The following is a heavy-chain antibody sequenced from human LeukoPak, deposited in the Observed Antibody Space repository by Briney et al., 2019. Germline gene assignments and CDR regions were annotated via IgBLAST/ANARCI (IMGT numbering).Heavy chain of an antibody. J-gene: IGHJ5*02. CDR3: ARGYCSGGSCNEWFDP. CDR1: GGTFSSYA. D-gene: IGHD2-15*01. V-gene: IGHV1-69*06. CDR2: IIPIFGTA. Sequence: SVKVSCKASGGTFSSYAISWVRQAPGQGLEWMGGIIPIFGTANYAQKFQGRVTITADKSTSTAYMGLSSLRSEDTAVYYCARGYCSGGSCNEWFDPWGQGTLVTVSS.